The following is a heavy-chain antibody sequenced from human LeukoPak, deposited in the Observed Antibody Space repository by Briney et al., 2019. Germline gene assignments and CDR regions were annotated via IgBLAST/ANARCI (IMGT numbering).Heavy chain of an antibody. J-gene: IGHJ2*01. CDR3: ARDWVGYSYGYWYFDL. CDR2: ISWNSGSI. Sequence: PGGSLRLSCAASGFTFDDYAMHWVRQAPGKGLEWVSGISWNSGSIGYADSVKGRFTISRDNAKNSLYLQMNSLRAEDTAVYYCARDWVGYSYGYWYFDLWGRGTLVTVSS. CDR1: GFTFDDYA. V-gene: IGHV3-9*01. D-gene: IGHD5-18*01.